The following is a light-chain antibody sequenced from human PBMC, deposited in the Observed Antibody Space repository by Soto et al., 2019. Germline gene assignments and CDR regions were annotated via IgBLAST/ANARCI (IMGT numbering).Light chain of an antibody. V-gene: IGLV2-8*01. CDR1: SSDVGGYNY. Sequence: QSALTQPPSASGSPGQSVTISCTGTSSDVGGYNYVSWYQQHPGKAPKLMISEVNKRPSGVPDRFSGSKSGNTASLTVSGLQAEDAADYYCSSYAGSRIVVFGGGTKLTVL. CDR2: EVN. CDR3: SSYAGSRIVV. J-gene: IGLJ2*01.